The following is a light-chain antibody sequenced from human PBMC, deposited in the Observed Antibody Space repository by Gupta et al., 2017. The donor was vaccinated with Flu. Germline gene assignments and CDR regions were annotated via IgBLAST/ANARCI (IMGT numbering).Light chain of an antibody. J-gene: IGKJ1*01. CDR3: QQSYSNPTWT. CDR1: QSVSRY. Sequence: SSLVESVGDRGTITCRARQSVSRYVNWYQQKQEEAPKLLMYAESSWQIGVPSSFSGSGAGTDVTLSISSRQEEEFATYYCQQSYSNPTWTFGQGTKVEIK. V-gene: IGKV1-39*01. CDR2: AES.